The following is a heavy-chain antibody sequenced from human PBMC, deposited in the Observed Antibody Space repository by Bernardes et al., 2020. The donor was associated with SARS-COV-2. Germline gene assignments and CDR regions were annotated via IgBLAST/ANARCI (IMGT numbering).Heavy chain of an antibody. Sequence: GCLSPSCAASGFTVNRCWRHWVRPTPGKGLVWVSRINPDGSTTDYADSVKGRFTISRDNAKNTVYLQMNSLRAEDTALYYCGTGGNGANAPGMDVWGQGTTVTVSS. CDR2: INPDGSTT. D-gene: IGHD1-1*01. V-gene: IGHV3-74*01. CDR1: GFTVNRCW. CDR3: GTGGNGANAPGMDV. J-gene: IGHJ6*02.